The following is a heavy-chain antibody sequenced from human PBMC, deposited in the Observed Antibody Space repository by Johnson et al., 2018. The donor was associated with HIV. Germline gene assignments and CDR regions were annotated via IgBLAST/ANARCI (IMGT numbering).Heavy chain of an antibody. Sequence: VQLVESGGAVVQPGGSLRLSCAASGFSFSSYGIHWVRQAPGKGLEWVAFTQYDGSNKYYVDSVKGRFTISRDNAKKAVYLQMNNLRAEDTAVYFCAKETRDSRSAFDIWGQGTMVTVSS. D-gene: IGHD3-22*01. CDR1: GFSFSSYG. CDR3: AKETRDSRSAFDI. J-gene: IGHJ3*02. V-gene: IGHV3-30*02. CDR2: TQYDGSNK.